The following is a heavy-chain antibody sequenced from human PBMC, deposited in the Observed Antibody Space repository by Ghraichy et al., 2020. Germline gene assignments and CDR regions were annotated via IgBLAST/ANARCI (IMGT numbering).Heavy chain of an antibody. CDR3: AKNTLWGQRAWDY. Sequence: GGSLRLSCVTSGFTFSSYAVSWVRQAPGKGLEWVSASSGNGISTYYADSVKGRFTISRDKSKETLYLQLNSLRAEDTAVYYCAKNTLWGQRAWDYWGQGTLVTVSS. CDR1: GFTFSSYA. CDR2: SSGNGIST. D-gene: IGHD3-16*01. J-gene: IGHJ4*02. V-gene: IGHV3-23*01.